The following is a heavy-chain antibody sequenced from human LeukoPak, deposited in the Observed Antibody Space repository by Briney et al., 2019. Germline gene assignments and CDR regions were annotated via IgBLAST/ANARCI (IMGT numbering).Heavy chain of an antibody. J-gene: IGHJ4*02. CDR1: GFTYRNNW. CDR2: INSDGRST. CDR3: AREGDDSSRVDY. V-gene: IGHV3-74*01. D-gene: IGHD6-13*01. Sequence: WGSLTLSCSASGFTYRNNWMHWVRQAPGQGLVWVSRINSDGRSTNYAESVKGRFTISRDDAENTLYLQMNSLRAEGTAVYYCAREGDDSSRVDYWGQGTLVTVSS.